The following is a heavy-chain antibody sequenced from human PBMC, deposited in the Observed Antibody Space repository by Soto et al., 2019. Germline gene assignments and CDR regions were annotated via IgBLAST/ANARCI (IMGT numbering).Heavy chain of an antibody. CDR2: ININGGST. V-gene: IGHV3-23*01. D-gene: IGHD6-19*01. Sequence: EVQLLESGGGVMQPGGSLRLSCAASGFTFSSYSMTWVRQAPGKGLEWVSSININGGSTHYADSVKGRFTISRDNSKNTLYLQMNSLRAEDTALYYCARVSSGWYNTPPYWYFDLWGRGTLVTVSS. CDR1: GFTFSSYS. CDR3: ARVSSGWYNTPPYWYFDL. J-gene: IGHJ2*01.